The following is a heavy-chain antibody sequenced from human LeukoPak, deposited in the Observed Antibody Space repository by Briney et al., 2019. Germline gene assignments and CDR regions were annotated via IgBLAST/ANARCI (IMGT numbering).Heavy chain of an antibody. Sequence: SQTLSLTCAFSGDGVTSNSAALNWIRQSPSRGLEWLGRTYYRSKWYTGYGASVRSRMTINTDKSKNQLSLQLNSVNPEDTAVYYCARDVQRRFDYWGQGTLVTVSS. CDR3: ARDVQRRFDY. CDR2: TYYRSKWYT. CDR1: GDGVTSNSAA. D-gene: IGHD6-25*01. J-gene: IGHJ4*02. V-gene: IGHV6-1*01.